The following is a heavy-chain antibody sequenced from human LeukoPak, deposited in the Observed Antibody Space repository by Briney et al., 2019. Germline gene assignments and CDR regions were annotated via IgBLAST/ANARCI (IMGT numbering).Heavy chain of an antibody. J-gene: IGHJ4*02. CDR1: GGSISSSSYY. V-gene: IGHV4-39*01. CDR2: IYYSGST. D-gene: IGHD3-3*01. Sequence: SETLSLTCTVSGGSISSSSYYWGWIRQPPGKGLEWIGSIYYSGSTYYNPSLKSRVTISVDTSKNQFSLKLSSVTAADTAVYYCASLTIFGGPWVDYWGQGTPVTVSS. CDR3: ASLTIFGGPWVDY.